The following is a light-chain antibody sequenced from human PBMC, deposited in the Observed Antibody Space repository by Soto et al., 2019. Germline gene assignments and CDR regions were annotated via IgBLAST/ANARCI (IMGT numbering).Light chain of an antibody. V-gene: IGKV3-11*01. J-gene: IGKJ5*01. Sequence: EIVLSQSPATLSLSPGGRATLSCRASQSVSSYLAWYQQKPGQAPRLLIYDASNRATGIPARFSGSGSGTDFTLTISSLEPEDFAVYYCQQRSNWPLTFGGGTRLEIK. CDR2: DAS. CDR3: QQRSNWPLT. CDR1: QSVSSY.